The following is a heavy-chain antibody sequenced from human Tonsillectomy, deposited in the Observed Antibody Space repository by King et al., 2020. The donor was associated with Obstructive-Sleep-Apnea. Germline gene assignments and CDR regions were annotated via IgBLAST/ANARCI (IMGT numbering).Heavy chain of an antibody. J-gene: IGHJ4*02. D-gene: IGHD6-6*01. Sequence: VQLQESGPGLVKPSETLSLTCTVSGGSISSYYWSWIRQPPGKGLQWIGYIYASDFTNYNSSLKSRVTISVDMSKNQFSLRLRSVTAADTAVYYCARQRYTSSSAPSYYFDHWGQGTLVTVSS. CDR3: ARQRYTSSSAPSYYFDH. CDR2: IYASDFT. V-gene: IGHV4-4*09. CDR1: GGSISSYY.